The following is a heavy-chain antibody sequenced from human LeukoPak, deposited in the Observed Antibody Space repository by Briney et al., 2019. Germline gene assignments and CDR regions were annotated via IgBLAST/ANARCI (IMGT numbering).Heavy chain of an antibody. J-gene: IGHJ4*02. CDR2: IWYDGSTK. D-gene: IGHD3-22*01. CDR1: GFIISNCG. Sequence: GRSLRLSCAASGFIISNCGMHWVRQAPGKGLEWVAVIWYDGSTKFYADSVKGRSTISRDNTKNTLYLQMNSLRTEDTAVYYCARGEYYYESSGYPGNWGQGALVTVSS. CDR3: ARGEYYYESSGYPGN. V-gene: IGHV3-33*08.